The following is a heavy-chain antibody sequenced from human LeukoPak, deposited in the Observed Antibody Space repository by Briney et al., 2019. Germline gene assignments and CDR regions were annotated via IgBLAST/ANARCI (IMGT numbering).Heavy chain of an antibody. CDR1: GYTFTGYY. Sequence: ASVKVSCKASGYTFTGYYMHWVRQAPGQGLEWMGWINPNSGGTNYAQKLQGRVTMTTDTSTSTAYMELRSLRSDDTAVYYCARGSLGLEPMDYWGQGTLVTVSS. D-gene: IGHD1-1*01. J-gene: IGHJ4*02. CDR2: INPNSGGT. V-gene: IGHV1-2*02. CDR3: ARGSLGLEPMDY.